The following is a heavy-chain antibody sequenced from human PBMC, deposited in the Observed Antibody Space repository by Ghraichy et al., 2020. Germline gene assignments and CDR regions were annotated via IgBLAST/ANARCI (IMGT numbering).Heavy chain of an antibody. D-gene: IGHD3-22*01. Sequence: LSLTCEASGFIFSDYYMHWVRQVPGKGPVWVARINTGGRTGYADSVKGRFIISRDNAESALYLPMNNLRVQDTAVYYCVREDRRGWHGDYWGQGTQVTVSS. CDR1: GFIFSDYY. V-gene: IGHV3-74*01. CDR2: INTGGRT. J-gene: IGHJ4*02. CDR3: VREDRRGWHGDY.